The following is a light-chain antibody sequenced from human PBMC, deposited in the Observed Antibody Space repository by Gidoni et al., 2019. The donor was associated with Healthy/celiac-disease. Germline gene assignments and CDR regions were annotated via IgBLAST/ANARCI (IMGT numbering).Light chain of an antibody. CDR3: QTWGTGIHVV. Sequence: QLVLTQSPSASASLGASVKPTCTLSSGHRSYAIAWHQQQPEKGPRYLMKLNSDGSHSKGDGIPDRFSGSSSGAERYLTISSLQSEDEADYYCQTWGTGIHVVFGGGTKLTVL. V-gene: IGLV4-69*01. J-gene: IGLJ2*01. CDR1: SGHRSYA. CDR2: LNSDGSH.